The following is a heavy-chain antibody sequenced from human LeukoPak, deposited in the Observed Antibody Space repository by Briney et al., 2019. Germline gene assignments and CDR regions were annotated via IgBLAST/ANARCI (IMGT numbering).Heavy chain of an antibody. Sequence: GGSLRLSCAASGFTFSSYGMHWVRQAPGKGLEWVSVISYDGTNKYYADSVKGRFTISRDNSKNTLYLQMNSLKTEDTALYYCARQMATILDGILDYWGQGTLVTVSS. J-gene: IGHJ4*02. D-gene: IGHD5-24*01. CDR3: ARQMATILDGILDY. CDR1: GFTFSSYG. CDR2: ISYDGTNK. V-gene: IGHV3-30*19.